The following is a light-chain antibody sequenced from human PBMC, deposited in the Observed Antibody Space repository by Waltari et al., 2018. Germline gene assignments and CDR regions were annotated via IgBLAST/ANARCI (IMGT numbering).Light chain of an antibody. Sequence: ILLTPLPGTLSQSPGQPGTPSCRARQSVSIYLAWYQHRPGQAPRPLIYDASNRATGIPARFSGSGSGTDFTHTISSLEPEDFAVYYCQQSSNLPLTFGGGTKVEIE. CDR3: QQSSNLPLT. CDR2: DAS. V-gene: IGKV3-11*01. CDR1: QSVSIY. J-gene: IGKJ4*02.